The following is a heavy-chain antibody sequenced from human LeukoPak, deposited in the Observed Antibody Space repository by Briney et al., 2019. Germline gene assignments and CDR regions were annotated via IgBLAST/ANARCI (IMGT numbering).Heavy chain of an antibody. J-gene: IGHJ4*02. CDR2: INSDGSST. D-gene: IGHD3-3*01. V-gene: IGHV3-74*01. Sequence: GGSLRLSCAASGFTFSSYWMHWVRQAPEKGLVWVSRINSDGSSTSYADSVKGRFTISRDNAKNSLYLQMNSLRAEDTAVYYCARESSPPGSYYDFWSGYYSYSDWGQGTLVTVSS. CDR3: ARESSPPGSYYDFWSGYYSYSD. CDR1: GFTFSSYW.